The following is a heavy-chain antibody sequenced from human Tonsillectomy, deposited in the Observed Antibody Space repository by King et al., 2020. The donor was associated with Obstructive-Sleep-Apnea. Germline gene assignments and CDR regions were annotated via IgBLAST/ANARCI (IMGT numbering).Heavy chain of an antibody. CDR2: LYHGDSDT. Sequence: VQLVESGAEVKKPGESLKISWTGSGYSCTSYWIAWVRQIPGKGLEWMGILYHGDSDTRYSPSFQGQVTIPADRSISTAYLEWSSLTASDTAMYYCARAKYSSSSATYWGQGTLVTVSS. CDR3: ARAKYSSSSATY. J-gene: IGHJ4*02. V-gene: IGHV5-51*01. D-gene: IGHD6-6*01. CDR1: GYSCTSYW.